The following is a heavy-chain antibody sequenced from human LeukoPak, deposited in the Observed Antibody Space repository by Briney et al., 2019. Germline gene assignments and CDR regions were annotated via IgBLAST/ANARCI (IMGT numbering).Heavy chain of an antibody. CDR1: GGSISSGGYY. CDR3: AREFDFNYDYVWGSPVGRYFDY. CDR2: IYYSGST. V-gene: IGHV4-31*03. Sequence: TLSLTCTVSGGSISSGGYYWSWIRQHPGKGLEWIVYIYYSGSTYYNPSLKSRVTISVDTSKNQFSLKLSSVTAADTAVYYCAREFDFNYDYVWGSPVGRYFDYWGQGTLVTVSS. J-gene: IGHJ4*02. D-gene: IGHD3-16*01.